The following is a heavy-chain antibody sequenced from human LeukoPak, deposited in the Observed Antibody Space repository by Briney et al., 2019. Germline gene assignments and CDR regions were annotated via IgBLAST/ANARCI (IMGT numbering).Heavy chain of an antibody. CDR3: ANQPPWFGELSY. CDR2: INHNGNVN. V-gene: IGHV3-7*03. CDR1: GFTFSSYW. J-gene: IGHJ4*02. Sequence: PGGSLRLSCAASGFTFSSYWMNWARQAPGKGLEWAASINHNGNVNYYVDSVKGRFTISRDNAKNSLYLQMSNLRAEDTAVYYCANQPPWFGELSYWGQGTLVTVSS. D-gene: IGHD3-10*01.